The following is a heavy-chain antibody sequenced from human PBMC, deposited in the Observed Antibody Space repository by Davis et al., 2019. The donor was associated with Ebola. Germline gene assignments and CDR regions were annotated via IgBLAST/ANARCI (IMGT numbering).Heavy chain of an antibody. Sequence: PSETLSLTCAVHGGSFSGYYWSWIRQPPGKGLEWIGEINHSGSTNYNPSLKSRVTISIDTSKNQFSLKLSSVTAADTAVYYRARGNKRLAAREYPYYSMDVWGQGTTVTVSS. CDR3: ARGNKRLAAREYPYYSMDV. CDR1: GGSFSGYY. CDR2: INHSGST. J-gene: IGHJ6*02. V-gene: IGHV4-34*01. D-gene: IGHD6-6*01.